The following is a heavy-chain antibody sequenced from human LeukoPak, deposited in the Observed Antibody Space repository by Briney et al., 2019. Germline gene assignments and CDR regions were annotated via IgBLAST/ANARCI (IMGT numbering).Heavy chain of an antibody. CDR1: GFTFSSYA. CDR3: ARDRLYSSSWYPWGEADY. V-gene: IGHV3-30-3*01. J-gene: IGHJ4*02. D-gene: IGHD6-13*01. CDR2: ISYDGSNK. Sequence: PGGSLRLSCAASGFTFSSYAMHWVRQAPGKGLEWVTVISYDGSNKYYADSVKGRFTISRDNSKNTLYLQMNSLRAEDTAVYYCARDRLYSSSWYPWGEADYRGQGTLVTVSS.